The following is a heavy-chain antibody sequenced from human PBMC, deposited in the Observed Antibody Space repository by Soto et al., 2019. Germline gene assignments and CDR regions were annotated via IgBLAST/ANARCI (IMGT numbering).Heavy chain of an antibody. D-gene: IGHD1-1*01. J-gene: IGHJ6*03. CDR3: ARHGRGCYYYYMDV. CDR1: GGSISSSSYY. CDR2: IYYSGST. V-gene: IGHV4-39*01. Sequence: QLQLQESGPGLVKPSETLSLTCTVSGGSISSSSYYWGWIRQPPGKGLEWIGSIYYSGSTYYNPSLKSRVTISVDTSKNQFSLKLSSVTAADTAVYYCARHGRGCYYYYMDVWGKGTTVTVSS.